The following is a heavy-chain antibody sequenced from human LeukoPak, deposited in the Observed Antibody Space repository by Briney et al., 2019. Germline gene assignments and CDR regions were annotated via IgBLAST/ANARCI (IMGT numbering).Heavy chain of an antibody. CDR1: GGSISSSSYY. Sequence: KTSETLSLTCTVSGGSISSSSYYWAWIRQPPGKGLEWIGYIYYSGSTNYNPSLKSRVTISVDTSKNQFSLKLSSVTAADTAVYYCARGRYSSGWYGFDYWGQGTLVTVSS. CDR3: ARGRYSSGWYGFDY. CDR2: IYYSGST. J-gene: IGHJ4*02. V-gene: IGHV4-61*05. D-gene: IGHD6-19*01.